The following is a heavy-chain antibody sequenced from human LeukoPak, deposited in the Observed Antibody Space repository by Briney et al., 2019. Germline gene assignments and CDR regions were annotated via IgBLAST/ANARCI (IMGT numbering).Heavy chain of an antibody. CDR3: ARDGRGYSYGRAFDY. J-gene: IGHJ4*02. CDR1: GYTFSNYN. Sequence: ASVTVSFTASGYTFSNYNVHWVRQAPGQGLEWMGMINPTGGSTNYAQKFQGRVTMTRDMSTTTVYMELSRLRSDDTAVYYCARDGRGYSYGRAFDYWGQGTLVTVSS. CDR2: INPTGGST. V-gene: IGHV1-46*01. D-gene: IGHD5-18*01.